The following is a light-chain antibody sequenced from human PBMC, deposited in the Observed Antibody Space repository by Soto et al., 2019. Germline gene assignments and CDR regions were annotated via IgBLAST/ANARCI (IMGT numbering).Light chain of an antibody. V-gene: IGKV3-20*01. J-gene: IGKJ1*01. CDR1: QSVSSSY. CDR3: QQFGSSLPWT. CDR2: GAS. Sequence: EIVLTQSPGTLSLSPGERATLSCRASQSVSSSYLAWYQQKPGQAPRLLIYGASSRATGIPDRFSGGGSGTDFTLTISRLEPEDFAVYYCQQFGSSLPWTFGQGTKVEIK.